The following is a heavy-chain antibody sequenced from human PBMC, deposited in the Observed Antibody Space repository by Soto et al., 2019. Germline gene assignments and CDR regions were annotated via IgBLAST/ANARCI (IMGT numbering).Heavy chain of an antibody. CDR1: GLIFSSYS. D-gene: IGHD5-12*01. Sequence: GGSLRLSCAASGLIFSSYSMNWVRQAPGKGLEWRSYIDSSSSDIHYADSVRGRFTISRDNAKKSLFLQMDSLRVEDTAVYYCARDRPVDVVPTIPTYYYYMDVWGKGTTVTVSS. CDR2: IDSSSSDI. CDR3: ARDRPVDVVPTIPTYYYYMDV. J-gene: IGHJ6*03. V-gene: IGHV3-48*01.